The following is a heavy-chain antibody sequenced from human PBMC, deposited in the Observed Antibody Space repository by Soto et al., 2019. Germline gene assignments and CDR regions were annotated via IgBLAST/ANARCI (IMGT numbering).Heavy chain of an antibody. CDR2: IYPGDSDT. J-gene: IGHJ5*02. CDR3: ASLDVVVVAATRNWFDP. Sequence: PGESLKISCKGSGYSFTSYWIGWVRQMPGKGLEWMGIIYPGDSDTRYSPSFQGQVTISADKSISTAYLQWSSLKASDTAMYYCASLDVVVVAATRNWFDPWGQGTLVTVSS. D-gene: IGHD2-15*01. CDR1: GYSFTSYW. V-gene: IGHV5-51*01.